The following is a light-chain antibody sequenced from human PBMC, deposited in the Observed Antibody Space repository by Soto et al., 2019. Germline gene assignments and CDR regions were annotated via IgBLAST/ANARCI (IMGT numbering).Light chain of an antibody. CDR1: QGIRSD. CDR2: GAS. Sequence: QMTQSPSSLSASVGDRVTISCRASQGIRSDLAWYQQKPGKVPKLLIYGASKLESGFPSRFSGSGFGTDFTLTISSLQPEDFATYYCLQDYNFPWAFGQGTKVEIK. CDR3: LQDYNFPWA. J-gene: IGKJ1*01. V-gene: IGKV1-6*01.